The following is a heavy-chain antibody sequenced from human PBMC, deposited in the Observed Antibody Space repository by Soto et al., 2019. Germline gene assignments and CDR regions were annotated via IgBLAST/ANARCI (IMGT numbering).Heavy chain of an antibody. CDR3: ASQLLWFGSYYGMDV. V-gene: IGHV4-39*01. Sequence: SETLSLTCTVSGGSISSSSYYWGWIRQPPGKGLEWIGSIYYSGSTYYNPSLKSRVTISVDTSKNPFSLKLSSVTAADTAVYYCASQLLWFGSYYGMDVWGQGTTVTVSS. D-gene: IGHD3-10*01. CDR2: IYYSGST. J-gene: IGHJ6*02. CDR1: GGSISSSSYY.